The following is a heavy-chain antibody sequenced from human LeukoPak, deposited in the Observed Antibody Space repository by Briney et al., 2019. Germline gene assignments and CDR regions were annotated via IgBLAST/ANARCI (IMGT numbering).Heavy chain of an antibody. V-gene: IGHV3-30*02. CDR3: AKFGDVVVVSTMGDY. CDR1: KFTFSSYG. J-gene: IGHJ4*02. D-gene: IGHD2-2*01. Sequence: GGSLRLSCAASKFTFSSYGMHWVRQAPGKGLEWLAFIRYDGSKKYYADSVKGRFIISRDNSKNTLYLQMNSLRTEDTAVYYCAKFGDVVVVSTMGDYWGQGTLVTVSS. CDR2: IRYDGSKK.